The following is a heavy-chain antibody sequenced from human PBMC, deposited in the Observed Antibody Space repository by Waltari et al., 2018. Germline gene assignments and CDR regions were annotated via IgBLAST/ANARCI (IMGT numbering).Heavy chain of an antibody. Sequence: QLQLQESGSGLVKPSQTLSLTCAVSGGSISSGGYSWSWLRQPPGKGLEWIGYIYHSGSTYYNPSLKSRVTISVDRSKNQFSLKLSSVTAADTAVYYCARGGAGGVINPFDYWGQGTLVTVSS. CDR1: GGSISSGGYS. J-gene: IGHJ4*02. V-gene: IGHV4-30-2*01. D-gene: IGHD3-10*01. CDR3: ARGGAGGVINPFDY. CDR2: IYHSGST.